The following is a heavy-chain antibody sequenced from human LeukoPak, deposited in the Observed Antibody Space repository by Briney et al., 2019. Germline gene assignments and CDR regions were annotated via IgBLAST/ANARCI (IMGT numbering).Heavy chain of an antibody. CDR3: ARSRHRGYSSGSFDF. V-gene: IGHV4-59*08. CDR1: GGSISNYY. Sequence: SSETLSLTCTVSGGSISNYYWSWLRQPPGKGLEWIGYIYYIGSTDYNPSLKSRVTISVDTSKNQFSLRLNSMTAADTAVYYRARSRHRGYSSGSFDFWGQGALVTVSS. J-gene: IGHJ4*02. D-gene: IGHD5-18*01. CDR2: IYYIGST.